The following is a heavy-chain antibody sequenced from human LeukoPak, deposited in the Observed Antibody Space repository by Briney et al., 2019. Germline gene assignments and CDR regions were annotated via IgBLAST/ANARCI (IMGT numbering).Heavy chain of an antibody. V-gene: IGHV1-2*02. J-gene: IGHJ4*02. D-gene: IGHD6-13*01. CDR1: VYTFTCYY. CDR2: IDPNSGAT. Sequence: ASVNGSCKASVYTFTCYYMHWVRQAPGQGLEWMGWIDPNSGATHYSQKFQGRVTLTRDPSISTAPLDLSSLSSDDPTIYYCARKNRAISAPDYWGQGTLVTVSS. CDR3: ARKNRAISAPDY.